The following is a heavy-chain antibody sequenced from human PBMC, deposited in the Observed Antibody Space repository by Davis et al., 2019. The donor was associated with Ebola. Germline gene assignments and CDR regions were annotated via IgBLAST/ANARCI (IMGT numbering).Heavy chain of an antibody. D-gene: IGHD2-21*01. CDR3: GRVILFPGIGMDI. Sequence: PGGSLRLSCAASGLTFSTYWMHWVRQVPGKGLVWVSRISTDGGSTSYADSVEGRFTITRDNAKNMLYVQMNNLRTEDTAIYYCGRVILFPGIGMDIWGQGTAVTVSS. CDR2: ISTDGGST. J-gene: IGHJ6*02. CDR1: GLTFSTYW. V-gene: IGHV3-74*01.